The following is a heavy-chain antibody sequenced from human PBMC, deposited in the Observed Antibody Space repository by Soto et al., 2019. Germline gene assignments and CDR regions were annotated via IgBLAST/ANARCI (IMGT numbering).Heavy chain of an antibody. CDR1: GFTFDDYA. Sequence: GGSLRLSCAASGFTFDDYAMHWVRQAPGKGLEWVSGISWNSGSIGYADSVKGRFTISRDNAKNSLYLQMNSLRAEDTALYYCAKDKGAAAAGRMDVWGQGTTVTVS. CDR3: AKDKGAAAAGRMDV. CDR2: ISWNSGSI. D-gene: IGHD6-13*01. V-gene: IGHV3-9*01. J-gene: IGHJ6*02.